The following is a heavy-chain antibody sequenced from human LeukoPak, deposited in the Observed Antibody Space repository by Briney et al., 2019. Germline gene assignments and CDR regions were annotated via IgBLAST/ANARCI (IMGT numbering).Heavy chain of an antibody. D-gene: IGHD3-16*01. CDR3: ARDPGGYFDY. CDR1: GFTFSSYA. CDR2: ISGSGGST. J-gene: IGHJ4*02. V-gene: IGHV3-23*01. Sequence: GGSLRLSCAASGFTFSSYAMSWVRQAPGKGLEWVSAISGSGGSTYYADSVKGRFTISRDNAKNSLYLQMNSLRAEDTAVYYCARDPGGYFDYWGQGTLVTVSS.